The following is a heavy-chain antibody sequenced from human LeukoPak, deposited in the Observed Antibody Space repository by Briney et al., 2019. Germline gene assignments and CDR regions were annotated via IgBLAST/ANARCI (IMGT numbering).Heavy chain of an antibody. Sequence: GGSLRLSCAASGFTVSSNYMSWVRQAPGKGLEWVSVIYSGGSTYYADSVKGRFTISRDNSKNTLYLQMNSLRVEDTAVYYCARDRPDFWSGYSFDYWGQGTLVTVSS. V-gene: IGHV3-66*02. CDR1: GFTVSSNY. J-gene: IGHJ4*02. D-gene: IGHD3-3*01. CDR3: ARDRPDFWSGYSFDY. CDR2: IYSGGST.